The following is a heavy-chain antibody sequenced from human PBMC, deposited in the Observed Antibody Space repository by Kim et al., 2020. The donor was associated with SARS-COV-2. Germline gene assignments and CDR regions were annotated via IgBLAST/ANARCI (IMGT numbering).Heavy chain of an antibody. V-gene: IGHV4-39*01. J-gene: IGHJ4*02. CDR3: ARHGGYSSGNFDY. CDR1: GGSISSSSYY. CDR2: IYYSGST. Sequence: SETLSLTCTVSGGSISSSSYYWGWIRQPPGKGLEWIGSIYYSGSTYYNPSLKSRVTISVDTSKNQFSLKLSSVTAADTAVYYCARHGGYSSGNFDYWGQGTLVTVSS. D-gene: IGHD6-19*01.